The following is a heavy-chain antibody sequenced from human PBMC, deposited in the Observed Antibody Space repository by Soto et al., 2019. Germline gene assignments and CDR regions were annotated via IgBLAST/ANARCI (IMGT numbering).Heavy chain of an antibody. V-gene: IGHV4-59*01. J-gene: IGHJ4*02. D-gene: IGHD3-22*01. CDR2: IYYSGST. CDR1: VGSIISYY. Sequence: PSETLSLTCTFSVGSIISYYWSWIRQPPGKGLEWIGYIYYSGSTNYNPSLKSRVTISVDTSKNQFSLKLSSVTAADTAVYYCARVDNSSGYLYYFDYWGQGTLVTVSS. CDR3: ARVDNSSGYLYYFDY.